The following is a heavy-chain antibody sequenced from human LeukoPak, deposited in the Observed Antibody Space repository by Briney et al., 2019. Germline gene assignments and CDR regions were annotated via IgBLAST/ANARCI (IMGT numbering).Heavy chain of an antibody. D-gene: IGHD2-15*01. CDR1: GGSSSSYY. J-gene: IGHJ4*02. CDR3: ARPGQSSWWVYFDY. CDR2: IHTSGST. V-gene: IGHV4-4*09. Sequence: SESLSLTCTVSGGSSSSYYWTWIRQPPGKGLEWIGYIHTSGSTNYNPSLKSRVTMSVDTSKNQFSLRLSSVTAADTAVYYCARPGQSSWWVYFDYWGQGALVTVSS.